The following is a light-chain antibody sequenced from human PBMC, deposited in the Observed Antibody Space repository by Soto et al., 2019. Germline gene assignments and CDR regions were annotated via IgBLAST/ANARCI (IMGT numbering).Light chain of an antibody. CDR2: DAS. Sequence: EIVLTQSPATLSLSPGERATLSCRASQSVSSYLAWYQQKPGQAPRLLIYDASNRATGIPARFSCSGSGTDFTLTIGSLEPEDFAVYYCQQRSNWLTFGGGTKVEIK. J-gene: IGKJ4*01. CDR1: QSVSSY. CDR3: QQRSNWLT. V-gene: IGKV3-11*01.